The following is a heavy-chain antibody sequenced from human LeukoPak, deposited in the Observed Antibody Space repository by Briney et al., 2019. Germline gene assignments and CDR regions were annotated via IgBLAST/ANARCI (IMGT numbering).Heavy chain of an antibody. CDR3: AKGYYDSSGHYIYYFDY. J-gene: IGHJ4*02. V-gene: IGHV3-30*18. Sequence: PGRSLRLSCAASGFTFSSYGMHWVRQAPGKGLEWVAVISYDGSNKYYADSVKGRFTISRDNSKNTLYLQMNSLRAEDTAVYYCAKGYYDSSGHYIYYFDYWGQGTLVTVSS. CDR1: GFTFSSYG. CDR2: ISYDGSNK. D-gene: IGHD3-22*01.